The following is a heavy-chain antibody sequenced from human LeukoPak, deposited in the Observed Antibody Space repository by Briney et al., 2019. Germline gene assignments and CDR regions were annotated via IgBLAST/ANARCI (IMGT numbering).Heavy chain of an antibody. CDR2: IIPIFGTA. V-gene: IGHV1-69*13. CDR1: GGTFSSYT. CDR3: ARDYFIGMDTAMVFDY. J-gene: IGHJ4*02. Sequence: GASVKVSCKASGGTFSSYTISWVRQAPGQGLEWMGGIIPIFGTANYAQKFQGRVTITADESTSTAYMELSSLRSEDTAVYYCARDYFIGMDTAMVFDYWGQGTLVTVSS. D-gene: IGHD5-18*01.